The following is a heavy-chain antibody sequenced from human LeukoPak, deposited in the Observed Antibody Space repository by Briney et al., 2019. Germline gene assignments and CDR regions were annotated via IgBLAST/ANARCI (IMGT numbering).Heavy chain of an antibody. J-gene: IGHJ6*04. D-gene: IGHD3-10*02. CDR1: GFTFSAYE. CDR3: AELGITMIGGV. Sequence: GGSLRLSCAASGFTFSAYEMNWVRQAPGKGLEWVSYIGSSGSTVYYADSVKGRFTISRDNAKNSLYLQMNSLRAEDTAVYYCAELGITMIGGVWGKGTTVTISS. V-gene: IGHV3-48*03. CDR2: IGSSGSTV.